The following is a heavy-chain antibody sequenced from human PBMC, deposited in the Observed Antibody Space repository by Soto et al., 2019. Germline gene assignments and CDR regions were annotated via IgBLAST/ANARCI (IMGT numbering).Heavy chain of an antibody. V-gene: IGHV1-18*01. D-gene: IGHD4-17*01. CDR2: ISTYSGNT. Sequence: ASVKVSCKASGYSFTRYSITWVRQAPVQGLEWMGWISTYSGNTIYAQKFQGRVTMTRDTSTSTAYMELRTLRFDDTAVYYCANSYGDPEYFQQWGQGTLVTVS. CDR1: GYSFTRYS. J-gene: IGHJ1*01. CDR3: ANSYGDPEYFQQ.